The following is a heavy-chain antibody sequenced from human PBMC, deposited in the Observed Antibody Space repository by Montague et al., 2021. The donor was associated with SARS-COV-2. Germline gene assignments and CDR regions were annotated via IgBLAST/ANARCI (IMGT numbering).Heavy chain of an antibody. V-gene: IGHV4-34*01. CDR2: INHSGST. CDR1: GGSFSGYY. Sequence: SETLSLTCAVHGGSFSGYYWSWIRQPPGKGLEWIGEINHSGSTNYNPSLKSRVSISVDTSKNQFSLKLDSVTAADTAVYYCARQYIGSYHFWVQGIQVIVSS. D-gene: IGHD1-26*01. CDR3: ARQYIGSYHF. J-gene: IGHJ4*02.